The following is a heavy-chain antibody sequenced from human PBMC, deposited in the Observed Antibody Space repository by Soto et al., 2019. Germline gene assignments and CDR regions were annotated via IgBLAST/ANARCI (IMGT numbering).Heavy chain of an antibody. Sequence: EVQLVESGGGLVKPGGSLRLACAASGFTFSSYSMNWVRQAPGKGLEWVSSISSSSSYIYYADSVKGRFTISRDNAKNSLYLQMNSLRAEDTAVYYCARDPDFYYFDYWGQGTLVTVSS. CDR1: GFTFSSYS. J-gene: IGHJ4*02. V-gene: IGHV3-21*01. D-gene: IGHD3-3*01. CDR2: ISSSSSYI. CDR3: ARDPDFYYFDY.